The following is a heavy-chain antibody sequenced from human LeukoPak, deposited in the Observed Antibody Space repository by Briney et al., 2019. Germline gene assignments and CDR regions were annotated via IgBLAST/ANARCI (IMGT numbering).Heavy chain of an antibody. CDR1: GFTSSSYW. CDR2: INSDGGST. V-gene: IGHV3-74*01. D-gene: IGHD5-24*01. J-gene: IGHJ4*02. CDR3: ARRIQGMAPYYFDY. Sequence: PGGSLRLSYTAYGFTSSSYWMHWVRQAPGKGLVWVSRINSDGGSTRYADSVKGRFTISRDNAKNTLYLQMNSLRAEDTAVYYCARRIQGMAPYYFDYWGQGTLVTVSS.